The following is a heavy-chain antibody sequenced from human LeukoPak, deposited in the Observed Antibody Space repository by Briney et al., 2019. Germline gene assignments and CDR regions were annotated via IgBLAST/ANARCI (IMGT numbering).Heavy chain of an antibody. CDR3: AKPYYDILTGYYKYFDY. D-gene: IGHD3-9*01. CDR2: ISVYDGNT. Sequence: ASVKVSCKASGYTFSDYGITWVRQAPGQGLEWMGWISVYDGNTNYAQKFQGRVTMTRDTSISTAYMELSRLRSDDTAVYYCAKPYYDILTGYYKYFDYWGQGTLVTVSS. J-gene: IGHJ4*02. V-gene: IGHV1-18*01. CDR1: GYTFSDYG.